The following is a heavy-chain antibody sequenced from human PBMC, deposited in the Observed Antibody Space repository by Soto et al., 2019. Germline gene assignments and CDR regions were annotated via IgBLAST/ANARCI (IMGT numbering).Heavy chain of an antibody. Sequence: QLQLQESRPGLVKPSETLSLTCTVSGGSISSSSYYWGWIRQPPGKGLEWIGSIYYSGSTYYNPSRKSRVTISVDTSKNQFSLKLSSVTAADTAVYYCARFHYSSSWYFWGQGTLVTVSS. CDR1: GGSISSSSYY. CDR2: IYYSGST. D-gene: IGHD6-13*01. CDR3: ARFHYSSSWYF. V-gene: IGHV4-39*01. J-gene: IGHJ4*02.